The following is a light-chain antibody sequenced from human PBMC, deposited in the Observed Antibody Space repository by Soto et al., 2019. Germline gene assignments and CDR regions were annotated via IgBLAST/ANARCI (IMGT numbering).Light chain of an antibody. Sequence: EILLTQSPSTLSLSPGERATLSCRASQSVSGYLAWYQQKPGQAPRLLIYAGSHRAAGIPSRFSGSGSGTDFTLTISGLEPEDFAVYYCQQRSTWPLTFGHGTKVDIK. J-gene: IGKJ3*01. V-gene: IGKV3-11*01. CDR1: QSVSGY. CDR3: QQRSTWPLT. CDR2: AGS.